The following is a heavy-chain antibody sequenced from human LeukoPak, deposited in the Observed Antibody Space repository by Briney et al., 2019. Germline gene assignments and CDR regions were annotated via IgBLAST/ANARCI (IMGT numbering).Heavy chain of an antibody. D-gene: IGHD2-15*01. CDR1: GFTFSNYA. CDR3: AKDTSAWWYHRAYMNV. V-gene: IGHV3-23*01. J-gene: IGHJ6*03. CDR2: ISGSGHTT. Sequence: GGSLRLSCAASGFTFSNYAMSWVRQAPGGGLEWVSAISGSGHTTFHADSVKGRFTTSRNNSKNTLSLQMSGLRVEDSAVYFCAKDTSAWWYHRAYMNVWGTGTTVTVSS.